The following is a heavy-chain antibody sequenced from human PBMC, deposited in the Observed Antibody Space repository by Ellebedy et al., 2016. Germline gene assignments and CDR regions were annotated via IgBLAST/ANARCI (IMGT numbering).Heavy chain of an antibody. J-gene: IGHJ6*02. CDR2: ISASVST. CDR3: AREVYVAGSYHYGLDV. D-gene: IGHD2-8*01. Sequence: SETLSLTCTVSGDSINTYYWSWVRQPAGKALEWIGRISASVSTNYNPSLKSRVTMSIDTSKSQFSVRLSSVTAADTALYYCAREVYVAGSYHYGLDVWGQGTTVTVSS. V-gene: IGHV4-4*07. CDR1: GDSINTYY.